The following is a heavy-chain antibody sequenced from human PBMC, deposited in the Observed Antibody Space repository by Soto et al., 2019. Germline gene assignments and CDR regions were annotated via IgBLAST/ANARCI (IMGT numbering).Heavy chain of an antibody. J-gene: IGHJ4*02. CDR3: AMALGMPCFDF. D-gene: IGHD2-2*01. Sequence: ASVKVSFKASGGTFSTYGVSWVRQAPGQGLEWMGGIIRIFGTAKYARKFQGRVTVTADESTSTAYMELSSLRSEDTAVFYCAMALGMPCFDFWGQGTVVTVSS. CDR1: GGTFSTYG. V-gene: IGHV1-69*13. CDR2: IIRIFGTA.